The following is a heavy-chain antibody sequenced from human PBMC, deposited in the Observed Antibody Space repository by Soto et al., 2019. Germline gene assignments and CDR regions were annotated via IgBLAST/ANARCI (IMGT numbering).Heavy chain of an antibody. Sequence: PSETLSLTCAVSGASVISTYWWSWVRQPPGKGPEWIGEINHRGSANYNPSLESRVTISIDKSKNQLSLKLTSVTAADTAVYYCATRPTYGPSWGQGTLVTVSS. CDR3: ATRPTYGPS. CDR2: INHRGSA. CDR1: GASVISTYW. D-gene: IGHD2-8*01. V-gene: IGHV4-4*02. J-gene: IGHJ5*02.